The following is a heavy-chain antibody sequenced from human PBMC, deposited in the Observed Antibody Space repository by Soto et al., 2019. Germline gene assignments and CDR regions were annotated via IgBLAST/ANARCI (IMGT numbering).Heavy chain of an antibody. CDR2: IIPILGTA. Sequence: QVQLVQSGAEVKKPGSSVKVSCKASGGTFSSYTISWVRQAPGQGVEWMGRIIPILGTANYAQKFQGRVTSAADKSTSTAYGEPSSLRSEDTAVYYGAGCDGDYMDGWVSGSTVAFSS. CDR1: GGTFSSYT. CDR3: AGCDGDYMDG. D-gene: IGHD2-21*02. J-gene: IGHJ6*03. V-gene: IGHV1-69*08.